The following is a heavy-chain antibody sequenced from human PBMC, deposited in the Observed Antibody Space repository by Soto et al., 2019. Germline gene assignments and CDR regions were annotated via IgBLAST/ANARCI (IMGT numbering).Heavy chain of an antibody. CDR1: GFSFSTHY. D-gene: IGHD3-16*01. CDR3: LNGDYY. Sequence: EEQLVESGGGLVQPGGSLRLSCAASGFSFSTHYMNWVRQTPGKGLEWVSSINRDSTVIKYADSVKGRFTISRDNARNSLSLQMHSLRAGDTAVYDYLNGDYYVGSGTLVPVSS. CDR2: INRDSTVI. V-gene: IGHV3-48*01. J-gene: IGHJ4*02.